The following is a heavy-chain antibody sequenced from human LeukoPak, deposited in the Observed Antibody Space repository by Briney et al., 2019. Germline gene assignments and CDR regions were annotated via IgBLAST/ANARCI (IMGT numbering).Heavy chain of an antibody. CDR3: AKVGATAGTLRIEYFQH. J-gene: IGHJ1*01. V-gene: IGHV3-23*01. Sequence: PGGSLRLSCAASGFTFSSYAMSWVRQAPGKGLEWVSGISGSGRTTYYADSAKGRFTISRDNSKNTLYLQMNSLRAEDTAVYFCAKVGATAGTLRIEYFQHWGQGTLVTVSS. CDR1: GFTFSSYA. CDR2: ISGSGRTT. D-gene: IGHD6-13*01.